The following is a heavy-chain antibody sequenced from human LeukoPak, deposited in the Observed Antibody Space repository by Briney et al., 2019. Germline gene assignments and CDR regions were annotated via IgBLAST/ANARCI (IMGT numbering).Heavy chain of an antibody. D-gene: IGHD6-19*01. J-gene: IGHJ3*01. Sequence: GGSLRLSCAAFGFTFSDYAISWVRPAPGKGPEWVSTLSATSASTNYADSVKGRFTVSRDNSKSTLFLQMANLRVEDTAVYYCAKERRIAVAGTSRHGFDFWGRGTMVTVSS. V-gene: IGHV3-23*01. CDR3: AKERRIAVAGTSRHGFDF. CDR2: LSATSAST. CDR1: GFTFSDYA.